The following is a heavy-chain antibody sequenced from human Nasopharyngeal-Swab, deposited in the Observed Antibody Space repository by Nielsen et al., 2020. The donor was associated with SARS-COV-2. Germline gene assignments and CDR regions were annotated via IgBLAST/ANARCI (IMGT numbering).Heavy chain of an antibody. Sequence: ASVKVSCKASRYTFTSYYMHWVRQAPGQGLEWMGIINPSGGSTIYAQKFQGRVTMTRDTSTSTVYMELSSLRSEDTAVYYCARDLYSSGWYRTNWYFDLWGRGTLVTVSS. D-gene: IGHD6-19*01. CDR3: ARDLYSSGWYRTNWYFDL. J-gene: IGHJ2*01. CDR1: RYTFTSYY. CDR2: INPSGGST. V-gene: IGHV1-46*01.